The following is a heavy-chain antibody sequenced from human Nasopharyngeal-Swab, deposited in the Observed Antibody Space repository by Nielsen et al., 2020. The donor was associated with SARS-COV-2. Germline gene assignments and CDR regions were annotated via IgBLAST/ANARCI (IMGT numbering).Heavy chain of an antibody. J-gene: IGHJ4*02. CDR2: ITVSGDAT. CDR1: GFTFSSFT. Sequence: GESLKISCAASGFTFSSFTMNWVRQAPGEGLEWVSYITVSGDATNYAESVKGRFTISRDNSKNLLYLQMNSLRVEDTATYYCAPDPNWGLGYWGRGTLVTVSS. CDR3: APDPNWGLGY. V-gene: IGHV3-23*01. D-gene: IGHD7-27*01.